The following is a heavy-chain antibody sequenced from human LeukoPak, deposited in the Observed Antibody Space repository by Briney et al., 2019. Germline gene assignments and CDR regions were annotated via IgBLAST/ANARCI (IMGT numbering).Heavy chain of an antibody. J-gene: IGHJ4*02. Sequence: GGSLRLSCAASEFTFSSYGMHWVRQAPGKGLEWVTFIRYDGSTHYYITSVKRRFTISRDNAKNTLYLQMHRLRAEDTAIYYCAKDLEYSGSGTPGAFDYWGQGTLVTVSA. D-gene: IGHD3-10*01. V-gene: IGHV3-30*02. CDR3: AKDLEYSGSGTPGAFDY. CDR1: EFTFSSYG. CDR2: IRYDGSTH.